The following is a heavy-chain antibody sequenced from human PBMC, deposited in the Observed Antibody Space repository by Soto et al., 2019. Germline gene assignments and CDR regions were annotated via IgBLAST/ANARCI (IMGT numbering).Heavy chain of an antibody. CDR1: WYSFTRYL. J-gene: IGHJ4*02. CDR2: IYPGDSDT. D-gene: IGHD3-22*01. CDR3: AKDPSPDYYDSSGYFSY. Sequence: GGSLKISCKGSWYSFTRYLIGWGGPMPGEGLEWMGIIYPGDSDTRYSPSFQGQVTISADKSISTAYLQWSSLKASDTAMYYCAKDPSPDYYDSSGYFSYWGQGTLVTVSS. V-gene: IGHV5-51*01.